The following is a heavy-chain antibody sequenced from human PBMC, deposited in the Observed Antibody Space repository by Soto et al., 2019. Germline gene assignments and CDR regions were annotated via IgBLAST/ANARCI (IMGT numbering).Heavy chain of an antibody. D-gene: IGHD3-3*01. CDR2: IYYSGST. J-gene: IGHJ5*02. CDR1: GGSISSGGYY. V-gene: IGHV4-31*03. CDR3: ARGSITIFGVALYNWFDP. Sequence: PSETLSLTCTVSGGSISSGGYYWSWIRQHPGKGLEWIGYIYYSGSTYYNPSLKSRVTISVDTSKNQFSLKLSSVTAADTAVYYCARGSITIFGVALYNWFDPWGQGTLVTVSS.